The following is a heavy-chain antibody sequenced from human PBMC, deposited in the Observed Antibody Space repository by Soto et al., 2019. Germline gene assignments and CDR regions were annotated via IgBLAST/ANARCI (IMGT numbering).Heavy chain of an antibody. J-gene: IGHJ6*02. V-gene: IGHV4-61*08. CDR3: ARGEPRGNDFWSGYGSLYYYYGMDV. D-gene: IGHD3-3*01. CDR2: IYYSGST. Sequence: SGPTLVNPTQTLTLTCTFSGFSLSTSGVGVGWIRQPPGKGLEWIGYIYYSGSTNYNPSLKSRVTISVDTSKNQFSLKLSSVTAADTAVYYCARGEPRGNDFWSGYGSLYYYYGMDVWGQGTAVTVSS. CDR1: GFSLSTSGVG.